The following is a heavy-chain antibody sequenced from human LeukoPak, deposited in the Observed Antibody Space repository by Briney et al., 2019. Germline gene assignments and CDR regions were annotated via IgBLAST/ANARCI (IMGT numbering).Heavy chain of an antibody. V-gene: IGHV3-53*01. CDR3: ARDGGEGYYYGSGSYH. CDR2: IYSGGST. D-gene: IGHD3-10*01. J-gene: IGHJ4*02. CDR1: GFTVSSNY. Sequence: PGGSLRLSCAASGFTVSSNYMSWVGQAPGRGLEWVSVIYSGGSTYYADSVKGRFTISRDNSKNTLYLQMNSLRAEDTAVYYCARDGGEGYYYGSGSYHWGQGTLVTVSS.